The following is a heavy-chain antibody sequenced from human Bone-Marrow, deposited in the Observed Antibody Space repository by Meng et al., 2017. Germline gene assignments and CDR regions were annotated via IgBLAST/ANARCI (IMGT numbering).Heavy chain of an antibody. CDR2: SNHSTST. D-gene: IGHD2-15*01. J-gene: IGHJ4*02. CDR3: ARGGYCSGGICN. CDR1: VGSFSGYY. V-gene: IGHV4-34*01. Sequence: QVQLQQRGAGLLKPPETLPLTCAVHVGSFSGYYWSWIRRPPGEGPGWIGESNHSTSTNYNPSLKSLVTISVDTSKNQFSLKLSSVTAADAAVYYCARGGYCSGGICNWGQGTLVTVSS.